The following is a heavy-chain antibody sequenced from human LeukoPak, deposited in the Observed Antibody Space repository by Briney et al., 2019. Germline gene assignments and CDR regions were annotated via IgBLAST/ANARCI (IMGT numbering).Heavy chain of an antibody. CDR2: INPSGGST. CDR3: ARNEPWDYGSGSYGH. V-gene: IGHV1-46*01. J-gene: IGHJ4*02. CDR1: GYTFTSYY. Sequence: ASVKVSCKASGYTFTSYYMHWVRQAPGQGLEWMGIINPSGGSTNYAQKFQGRVTMTRDTSTSTVYMELSTLRSDDAAVYYCARNEPWDYGSGSYGHWGQGTLVTVSS. D-gene: IGHD3-10*01.